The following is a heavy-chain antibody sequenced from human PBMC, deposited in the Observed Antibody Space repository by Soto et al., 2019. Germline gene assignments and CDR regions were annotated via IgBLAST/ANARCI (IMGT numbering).Heavy chain of an antibody. CDR2: INHSGST. V-gene: IGHV4-34*01. CDR3: ARVPGRYYYGMDV. J-gene: IGHJ6*02. D-gene: IGHD7-27*01. CDR1: GGSFSGYY. Sequence: SETLSLTCAVYGGSFSGYYWSWIRQPPGEGLEWIGEINHSGSTNYNPSLKSRVTISVDTSKNQFSLKLSSVTAADTAVYYCARVPGRYYYGMDVWGQGTTVT.